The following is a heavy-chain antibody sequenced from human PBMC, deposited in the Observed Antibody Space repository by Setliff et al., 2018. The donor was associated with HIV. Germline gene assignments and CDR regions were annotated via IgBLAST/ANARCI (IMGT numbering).Heavy chain of an antibody. CDR3: ATFPIECSGGSCYASGVGY. D-gene: IGHD2-15*01. V-gene: IGHV1-2*06. CDR1: GYIFTDYY. Sequence: GASVKVSCKASGYIFTDYYMHWVRQAPGQELGWMGRINPNSGGTNYAQKFQGRVTMTRDTSISTAYTELSSLRSEDTAVYYCATFPIECSGGSCYASGVGYWGQGTLVTVSS. CDR2: INPNSGGT. J-gene: IGHJ4*02.